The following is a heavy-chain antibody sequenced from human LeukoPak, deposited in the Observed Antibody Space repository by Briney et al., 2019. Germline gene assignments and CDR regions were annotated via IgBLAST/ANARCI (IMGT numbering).Heavy chain of an antibody. J-gene: IGHJ4*02. D-gene: IGHD6-6*01. CDR3: VRDSRPPF. Sequence: GGSLRLSCAASGFTFGNYAMHWIRQAPGEGLEWVSFISGDGGSTYYADSVKGRFTISRDNSKNSLCLQMNSLRTDDSAFYYCVRDSRPPFRGQGTLVTVTS. V-gene: IGHV3-43*02. CDR1: GFTFGNYA. CDR2: ISGDGGST.